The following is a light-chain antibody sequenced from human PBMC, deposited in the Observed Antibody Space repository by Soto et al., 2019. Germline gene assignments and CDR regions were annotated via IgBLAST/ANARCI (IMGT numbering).Light chain of an antibody. CDR1: QSISFN. J-gene: IGKJ5*01. Sequence: EIVMTQSPATLSVSPGERATLSCRASQSISFNLAWYQQKPGQAPRLLIYTASTRAAGIPARFSGSGSGTEFTLTISSLQSEDSAVYYCQQRSNWPITFGQGTRLEIK. CDR3: QQRSNWPIT. CDR2: TAS. V-gene: IGKV3-15*01.